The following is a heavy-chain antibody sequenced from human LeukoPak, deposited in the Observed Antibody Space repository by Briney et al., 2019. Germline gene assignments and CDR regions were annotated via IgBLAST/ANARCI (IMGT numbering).Heavy chain of an antibody. CDR2: ISYDGTNK. Sequence: GRSLRLSCAASGFTFSAYGMHWVRQAPGKGLEWVAVISYDGTNKYYGDSVKGRFTISRDNSKNTLNLQMNSLRAEDTAVYYCAIDFAAAGINYFDYWGQGTLVTVSS. CDR3: AIDFAAAGINYFDY. CDR1: GFTFSAYG. V-gene: IGHV3-30*03. D-gene: IGHD6-13*01. J-gene: IGHJ4*02.